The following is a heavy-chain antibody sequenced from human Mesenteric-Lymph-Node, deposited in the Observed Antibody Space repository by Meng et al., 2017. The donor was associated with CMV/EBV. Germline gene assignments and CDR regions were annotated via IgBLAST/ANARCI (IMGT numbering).Heavy chain of an antibody. D-gene: IGHD3-3*01. CDR1: GFAFSSYA. J-gene: IGHJ6*02. Sequence: GESLKISCAASGFAFSSYAMSWVRQAPGKGLEWVSQISGSGETTHYAESVRGRITVSRDNSKNTLYLQMDSLRAEDTAVYYCAKGGYDFWSGYLSPLYYNYVLDVWGQGTTVTVSS. CDR2: ISGSGETT. V-gene: IGHV3-23*01. CDR3: AKGGYDFWSGYLSPLYYNYVLDV.